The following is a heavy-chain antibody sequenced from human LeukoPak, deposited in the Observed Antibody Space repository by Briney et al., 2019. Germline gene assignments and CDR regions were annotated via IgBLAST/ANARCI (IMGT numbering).Heavy chain of an antibody. CDR1: GFTFSIYA. CDR3: ARDRPNYYGSDGHYYRRDGDY. D-gene: IGHD3-22*01. V-gene: IGHV3-23*01. Sequence: PGGSLRLSCAASGFTFSIYAMSWVRQTPGKGLEWVSSITSRDGTTYYADSVKGRFTISRDNSENTLYLQMHSLRAEDSALYYCARDRPNYYGSDGHYYRRDGDYWGQGTLVTVSS. CDR2: ITSRDGTT. J-gene: IGHJ4*02.